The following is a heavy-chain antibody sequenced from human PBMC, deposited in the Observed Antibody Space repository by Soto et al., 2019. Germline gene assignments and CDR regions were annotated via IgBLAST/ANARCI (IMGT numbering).Heavy chain of an antibody. CDR1: GGTFSRHA. Sequence: ASVKVSCKTSGGTFSRHAINWVRQAPGQGLEWMGGIIPMFGTTNYAQKFKGRVTISADKSTSTAYMELSSLRSEDTAVYYCAREDDSSGPFHYCGQGTLVTVSS. J-gene: IGHJ4*02. CDR2: IIPMFGTT. CDR3: AREDDSSGPFHY. D-gene: IGHD3-22*01. V-gene: IGHV1-69*06.